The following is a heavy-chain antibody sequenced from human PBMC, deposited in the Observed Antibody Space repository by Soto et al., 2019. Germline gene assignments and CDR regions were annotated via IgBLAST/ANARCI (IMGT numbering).Heavy chain of an antibody. Sequence: GGSLRLSCAASGFTFSSYGMHWVRQAPGKGLEWVAVISYDGSNKYYADSVKGRFTISRDNSKNTLYLQMNSLRAEDTAVYYCAKPHGNYYDSSGLGDYFDYWGQGTLVTVSS. CDR1: GFTFSSYG. CDR2: ISYDGSNK. J-gene: IGHJ4*02. D-gene: IGHD3-22*01. CDR3: AKPHGNYYDSSGLGDYFDY. V-gene: IGHV3-30*18.